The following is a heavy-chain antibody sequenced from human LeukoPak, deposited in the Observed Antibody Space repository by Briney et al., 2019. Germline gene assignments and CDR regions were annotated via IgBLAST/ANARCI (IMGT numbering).Heavy chain of an antibody. D-gene: IGHD3-3*01. CDR2: IYYSGST. J-gene: IGHJ2*01. V-gene: IGHV4-39*01. CDR1: GGSISSSSYY. Sequence: SETLSLTCTVSGGSISSSSYYWDWIRQPPGKGLEWIGSIYYSGSTYYNPSLKSRVTISVDTSKNQFSLKLSSVTAADTAVYYCARHVLSGYLNYWYFDLWGRGTLVTVSS. CDR3: ARHVLSGYLNYWYFDL.